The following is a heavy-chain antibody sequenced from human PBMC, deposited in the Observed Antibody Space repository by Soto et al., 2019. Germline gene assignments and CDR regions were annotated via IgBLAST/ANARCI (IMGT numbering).Heavy chain of an antibody. V-gene: IGHV3-23*01. Sequence: EVQLLESGGGLAQPGGSLRLSCAASGFTFSSYAMSWVRQGPGKGLEWVSAISGSGASTFYTDSVKGRFTVSRDNSKITLYLQMNSLRAEDTAVYYCAKATIRFLDTYGMDVWGQGTTVAVSS. J-gene: IGHJ6*02. CDR3: AKATIRFLDTYGMDV. CDR1: GFTFSSYA. CDR2: ISGSGAST. D-gene: IGHD3-3*01.